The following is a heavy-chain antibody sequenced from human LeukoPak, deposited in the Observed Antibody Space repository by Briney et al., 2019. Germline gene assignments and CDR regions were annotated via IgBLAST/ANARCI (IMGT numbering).Heavy chain of an antibody. Sequence: GESLKISCKGSGYSFTSYWIGWVRQMPGKGLEWMGIIYRGDTDTRYSPSFQGQVTISADKSISTAYLQWSSLKASDTAMYYCARLAGTVTIGYCSSTSCSNWFDPWGQGTLVTVSS. V-gene: IGHV5-51*01. D-gene: IGHD2-2*01. CDR3: ARLAGTVTIGYCSSTSCSNWFDP. CDR1: GYSFTSYW. CDR2: IYRGDTDT. J-gene: IGHJ5*02.